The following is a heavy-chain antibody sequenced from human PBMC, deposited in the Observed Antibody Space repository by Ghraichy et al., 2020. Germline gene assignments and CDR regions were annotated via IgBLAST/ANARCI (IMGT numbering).Heavy chain of an antibody. CDR3: ARVLNVYYYDY. V-gene: IGHV3-74*01. CDR1: GFTFSSYW. Sequence: ESLNISCAASGFTFSSYWMHWVRQAPGKGLVWVARINSDGSSTTYADYVKGRFTISRDNAKNTLYLQMNSLRVEDTAVYYCARVLNVYYYDYWGQGTLVTVSS. D-gene: IGHD3-10*01. J-gene: IGHJ4*02. CDR2: INSDGSST.